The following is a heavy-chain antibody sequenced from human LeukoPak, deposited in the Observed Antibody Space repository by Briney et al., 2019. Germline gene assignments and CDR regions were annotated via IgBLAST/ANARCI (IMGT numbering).Heavy chain of an antibody. V-gene: IGHV4-30-4*01. CDR3: ARDLLNEGNHLDY. CDR2: IYYSGST. D-gene: IGHD4-23*01. CDR1: GGSISSGDYY. J-gene: IGHJ4*02. Sequence: SQTLSLNCTVSGGSISSGDYYWSWISQPPGKGLEWIGYIYYSGSTYYNPSLKSRVTISVDTSKNQFSLKLSSVTAADTAVYYCARDLLNEGNHLDYWGQGTLVTVSP.